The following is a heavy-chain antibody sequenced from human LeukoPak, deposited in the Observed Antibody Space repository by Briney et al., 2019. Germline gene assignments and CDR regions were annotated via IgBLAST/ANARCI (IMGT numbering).Heavy chain of an antibody. Sequence: SETLSLTCAVYGGSFSGYYWSWIRQPPGKGLEWIGEINHSGSTNYNPSHKSRVTISVDTSKNQFSLKLSSVTAADTAVYYCARDRIPWGQGTLVTVSS. J-gene: IGHJ5*02. V-gene: IGHV4-34*01. CDR2: INHSGST. CDR1: GGSFSGYY. CDR3: ARDRIP.